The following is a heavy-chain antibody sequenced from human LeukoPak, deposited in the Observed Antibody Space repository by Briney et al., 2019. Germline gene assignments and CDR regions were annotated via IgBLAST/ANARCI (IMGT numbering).Heavy chain of an antibody. CDR2: ISAYNGNT. Sequence: ASVKVSCKPSGYTFTSYGISWVRQAPGQGLEWMGWISAYNGNTNYEQKFQGRVTMTTDTSLSTAYMELRSLRSDDTAVYYCARDLRTATAQGTAFDYWGQGTLVTVSS. V-gene: IGHV1-18*01. D-gene: IGHD5/OR15-5a*01. CDR3: ARDLRTATAQGTAFDY. CDR1: GYTFTSYG. J-gene: IGHJ4*02.